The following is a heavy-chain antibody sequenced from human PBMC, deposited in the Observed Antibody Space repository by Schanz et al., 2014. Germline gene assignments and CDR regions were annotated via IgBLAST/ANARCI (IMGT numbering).Heavy chain of an antibody. CDR1: GGSISSSNW. V-gene: IGHV4-4*02. CDR2: INNSGST. Sequence: QVQLQESGPGLVKPSGTLSLTCAVSGGSISSSNWWSWVRQSPGTGLEWIGEINNSGSTNYNPSLKSRVPIPLDKSKSQFSLTLNAVTAADTAVYYCARDERDLPRSLFVFWGQGTLVTVSS. D-gene: IGHD2-2*01. CDR3: ARDERDLPRSLFVF. J-gene: IGHJ4*02.